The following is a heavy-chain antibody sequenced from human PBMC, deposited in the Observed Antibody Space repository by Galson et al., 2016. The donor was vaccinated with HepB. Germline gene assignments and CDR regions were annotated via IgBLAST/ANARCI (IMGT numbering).Heavy chain of an antibody. CDR2: IYYSGST. CDR3: ARLTKDIVVVPGARAYYFDY. V-gene: IGHV4-39*01. CDR1: GGSISSRSYY. Sequence: ETLSLTCTVSGGSISSRSYYWGWIRQPPGQGLEWIGSIYYSGSTNYNSSLKSRVTISVDTSQNQFSLKLSSVTAADTAVYYCARLTKDIVVVPGARAYYFDYWGQGTLVTVSS. D-gene: IGHD2-2*01. J-gene: IGHJ4*02.